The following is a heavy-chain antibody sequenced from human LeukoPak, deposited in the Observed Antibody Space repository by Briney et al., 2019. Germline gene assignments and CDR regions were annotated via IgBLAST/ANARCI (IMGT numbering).Heavy chain of an antibody. CDR3: ARVSTSGYRDWLDP. D-gene: IGHD3-9*01. Sequence: VSVKVSCKTSGYTFADYYIHWVRPAPGQGLEWMGWIYPKSGGTNSAQKFQGRVTMTRDTSISTAYMELSRLRFDDTAVYYCARVSTSGYRDWLDPWGQGTLDTVSS. CDR1: GYTFADYY. V-gene: IGHV1-2*02. J-gene: IGHJ5*02. CDR2: IYPKSGGT.